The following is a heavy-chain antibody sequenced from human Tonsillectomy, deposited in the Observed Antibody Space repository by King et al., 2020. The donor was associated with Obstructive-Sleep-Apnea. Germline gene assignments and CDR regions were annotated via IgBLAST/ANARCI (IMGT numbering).Heavy chain of an antibody. Sequence: QLQESGPGLVKPSGTLSLTCAVSGGSISSSNWWSWVRQPPGKGREWIGEIYHSGSTNYNPSLKSRVTISVDKSKNQFSLKLSSVTAADTAVYYCARDSVYGSGYTTLYNWFDPWGQGTLVTVSS. D-gene: IGHD3-3*01. CDR2: IYHSGST. CDR1: GGSISSSNW. V-gene: IGHV4-4*02. J-gene: IGHJ5*02. CDR3: ARDSVYGSGYTTLYNWFDP.